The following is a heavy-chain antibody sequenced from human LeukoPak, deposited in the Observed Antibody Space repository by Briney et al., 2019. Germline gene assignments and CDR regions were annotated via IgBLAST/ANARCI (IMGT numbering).Heavy chain of an antibody. Sequence: PGGPLRLSCAASGIRFTTHWLNWVRQAPGKGLEWVASIRQDGGGKKYVDSVKGRFTISRDLAQNSLFLQMNSLRAEDTAVYYCASAYASYDFWSGYENFDFWGQGTLVTVSS. CDR3: ASAYASYDFWSGYENFDF. CDR1: GIRFTTHW. J-gene: IGHJ4*02. CDR2: IRQDGGGK. V-gene: IGHV3-7*01. D-gene: IGHD3-3*01.